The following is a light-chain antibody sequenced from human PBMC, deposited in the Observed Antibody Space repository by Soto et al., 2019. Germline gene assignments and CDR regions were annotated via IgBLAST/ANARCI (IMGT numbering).Light chain of an antibody. J-gene: IGLJ1*01. CDR3: SSYTSSSTPYA. CDR1: SSNIGNNY. Sequence: QSVLTQPPSASGTPGQRVTISCSGSSSNIGNNYVYWYQHLPGTAPKLLIYSNNQRPSGVPDRFSASKSGSSASLTISGLQAEDEADYYCSSYTSSSTPYAFGTGTKVTVL. V-gene: IGLV1-47*02. CDR2: SNN.